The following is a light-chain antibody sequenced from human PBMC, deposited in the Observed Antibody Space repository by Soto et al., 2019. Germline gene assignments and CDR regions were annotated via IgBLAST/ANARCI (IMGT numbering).Light chain of an antibody. CDR1: SSDVGGYNY. V-gene: IGLV2-14*01. CDR2: EVS. CDR3: SSYTSSTLLV. Sequence: QSVLTQPASVSGSPGQSITISCTGTSSDVGGYNYVSWYQHHPGKAPKLMIYEVSNRPSGVSNRFSGSKSGNTASLTISGLQAEDEADYYCSSYTSSTLLVFGGGTKVTVL. J-gene: IGLJ2*01.